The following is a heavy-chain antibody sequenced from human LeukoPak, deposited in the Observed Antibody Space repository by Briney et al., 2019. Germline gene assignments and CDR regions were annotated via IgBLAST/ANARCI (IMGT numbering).Heavy chain of an antibody. CDR3: ARENSVAATIGAFDI. Sequence: GGSLRLSCAASGFTFSTYAMSWVRQAPGKGLEWVSAISGSGDGGSGGITYYADSVKGRFTISRDNSKNTLYLQMNSLRAEDTAVYYCARENSVAATIGAFDIWGQGTMVTVSS. D-gene: IGHD6-19*01. V-gene: IGHV3-23*01. J-gene: IGHJ3*02. CDR1: GFTFSTYA. CDR2: ISGSGDGGSGGIT.